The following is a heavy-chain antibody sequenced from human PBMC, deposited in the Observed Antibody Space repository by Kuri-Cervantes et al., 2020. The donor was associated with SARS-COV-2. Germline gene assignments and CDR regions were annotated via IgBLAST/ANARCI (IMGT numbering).Heavy chain of an antibody. D-gene: IGHD1-26*01. Sequence: GGSLRLSCAASGFTFSSYAMHWVRQAPGKGLEWVAVISYDGSNKYYADSVKGRFTISRDNSKNTLYLQMNSLRAEDTAVYYCAKDGWELPNDYWGQGTLVTVSS. J-gene: IGHJ4*02. CDR1: GFTFSSYA. V-gene: IGHV3-30-3*01. CDR3: AKDGWELPNDY. CDR2: ISYDGSNK.